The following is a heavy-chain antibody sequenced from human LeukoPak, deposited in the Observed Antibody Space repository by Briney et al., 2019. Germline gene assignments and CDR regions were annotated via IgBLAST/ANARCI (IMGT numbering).Heavy chain of an antibody. CDR1: GFNFANHA. CDR3: VREDTPATANY. J-gene: IGHJ4*02. CDR2: ISGGGDIT. V-gene: IGHV3-23*01. D-gene: IGHD2-21*02. Sequence: GGSLRLSCAASGFNFANHAMSWVRQTAGKGLEWVSAISGGGDITYYADSVKGRFTISRGNSKDTLFLQMHSLRPGDTAVYYCVREDTPATANYWGQGTLVTISS.